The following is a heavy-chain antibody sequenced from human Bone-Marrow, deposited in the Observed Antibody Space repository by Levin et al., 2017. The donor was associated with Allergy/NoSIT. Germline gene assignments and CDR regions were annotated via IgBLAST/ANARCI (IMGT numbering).Heavy chain of an antibody. Sequence: SVKVSCKASGGTFSSYAISWVRQAPGQGLEWMGRIIPILGIANYAQKFQGRVTITADKSTSTAYMELSSLRSEDTAVYYCASPLNREFPRYDSSGYSGYWGQGTLVTVSS. CDR1: GGTFSSYA. J-gene: IGHJ4*02. V-gene: IGHV1-69*04. CDR3: ASPLNREFPRYDSSGYSGY. CDR2: IIPILGIA. D-gene: IGHD3-22*01.